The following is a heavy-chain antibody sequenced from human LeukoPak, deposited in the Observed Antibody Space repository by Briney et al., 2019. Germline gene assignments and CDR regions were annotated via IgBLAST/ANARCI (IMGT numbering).Heavy chain of an antibody. CDR1: GGSISSGGYY. Sequence: SETLSLTCTVSGGSISSGGYYWSWIRQHPGKGLEWIGYIYYSGSTYYNPSLKSRVTISVDTSKNQFSLKLSSVTAADTAVYYCARGLGCSSTSCYLDFDYWGQGTLVTVSS. CDR3: ARGLGCSSTSCYLDFDY. J-gene: IGHJ4*02. V-gene: IGHV4-31*03. CDR2: IYYSGST. D-gene: IGHD2-2*01.